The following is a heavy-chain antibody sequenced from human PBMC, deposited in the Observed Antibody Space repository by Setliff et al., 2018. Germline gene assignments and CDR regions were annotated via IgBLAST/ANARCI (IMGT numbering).Heavy chain of an antibody. D-gene: IGHD1-20*01. V-gene: IGHV4-61*02. Sequence: SETLSLTCAVSGGSLNSGSYYWSWIRQPAGKGLEWIGLIQNTGNTNYNPSLQSRVTISMDTSKNQFSLKMTSVTAADTAMYYCARYNSSAACFDLWGPGTLVTVSS. CDR1: GGSLNSGSYY. CDR2: IQNTGNT. CDR3: ARYNSSAACFDL. J-gene: IGHJ5*02.